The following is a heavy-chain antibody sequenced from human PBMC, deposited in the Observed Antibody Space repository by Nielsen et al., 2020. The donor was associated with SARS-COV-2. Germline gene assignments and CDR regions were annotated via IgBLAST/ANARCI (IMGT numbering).Heavy chain of an antibody. CDR1: GLTFSSYG. CDR3: ARDLPHDYGDDY. CDR2: IWYDGSNK. Sequence: GESLKISCAASGLTFSSYGMHWVRQAPGKGLEWVAVIWYDGSNKYYADSVKGRFTISRDNSKNTLYLQMNSLRAEDTAVYYCARDLPHDYGDDYWGQGTLVTVSS. V-gene: IGHV3-33*01. D-gene: IGHD4-17*01. J-gene: IGHJ4*02.